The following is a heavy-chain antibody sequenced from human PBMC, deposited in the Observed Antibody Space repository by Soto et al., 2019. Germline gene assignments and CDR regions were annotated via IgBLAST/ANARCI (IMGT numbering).Heavy chain of an antibody. V-gene: IGHV1-8*02. Sequence: ASVKVSCKASGYTFTSYGISWVRQATGQGLEWMGWVNPNSGTTGYAQKFQGRVTMTRNTSITTAYMELSSLRSEDTAVYYCARGGYVDFDYWGQGTLVTVSS. CDR1: GYTFTSYG. CDR2: VNPNSGTT. D-gene: IGHD5-12*01. CDR3: ARGGYVDFDY. J-gene: IGHJ4*02.